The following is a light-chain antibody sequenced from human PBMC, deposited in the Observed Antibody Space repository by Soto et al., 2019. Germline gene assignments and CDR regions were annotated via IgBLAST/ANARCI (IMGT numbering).Light chain of an antibody. CDR3: YQYRSTPPT. Sequence: DIVLTQAPDNLSLSPGDSATLSCRVSQYTNGRYVAWYQQRPGLAPRLLVYGASKRATGIPDRFIGNGSGSELRRAIGGVATEDFGVFYCYQYRSTPPTFGQGTK. CDR1: QYTNGRY. J-gene: IGKJ1*01. V-gene: IGKV3-20*01. CDR2: GAS.